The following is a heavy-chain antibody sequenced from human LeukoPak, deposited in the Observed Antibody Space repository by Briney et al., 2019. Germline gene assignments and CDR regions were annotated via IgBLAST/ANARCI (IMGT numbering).Heavy chain of an antibody. V-gene: IGHV3-74*01. Sequence: PGGSLRLSCAASGFTFSTYWMHWVRQAPGKGLVWVSRINSDGSSTIYADSVKGRFTISRDNAKNTLYLQMNSLRADDTAVYYCARGGVYSTSAVGYWGQGTLVTVSS. CDR2: INSDGSST. CDR3: ARGGVYSTSAVGY. CDR1: GFTFSTYW. J-gene: IGHJ4*02. D-gene: IGHD6-6*01.